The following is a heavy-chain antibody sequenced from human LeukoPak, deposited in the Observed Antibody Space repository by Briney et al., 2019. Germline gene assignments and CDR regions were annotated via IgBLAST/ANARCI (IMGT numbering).Heavy chain of an antibody. CDR2: IYTSGST. CDR1: GGSISSYY. Sequence: ASETLSLTCTVSGGSISSYYWSWIRQPAGKGLEWIGRIYTSGSTNYNPSLKSRVTMSVDTSKNQFSLKLSSVTAADTAVYYCARSSGYCSGGSARYCYYYYMDVWGKGTTVTVSS. J-gene: IGHJ6*03. V-gene: IGHV4-4*07. D-gene: IGHD2-15*01. CDR3: ARSSGYCSGGSARYCYYYYMDV.